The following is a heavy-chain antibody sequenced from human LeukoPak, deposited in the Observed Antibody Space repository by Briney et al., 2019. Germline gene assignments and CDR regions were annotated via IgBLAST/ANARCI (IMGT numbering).Heavy chain of an antibody. CDR2: ISYDGSNK. Sequence: PGGSLRLSCAASGFTFSSYAMHWVRQAPGKGLEWVAVISYDGSNKYYADSVKGRFTISRDNSKNTLYLQMNSLRAEDTAVYYCAREGSVVVPAATPPDYWGQGTLVTVSS. CDR3: AREGSVVVPAATPPDY. V-gene: IGHV3-30-3*01. D-gene: IGHD2-2*02. CDR1: GFTFSSYA. J-gene: IGHJ4*02.